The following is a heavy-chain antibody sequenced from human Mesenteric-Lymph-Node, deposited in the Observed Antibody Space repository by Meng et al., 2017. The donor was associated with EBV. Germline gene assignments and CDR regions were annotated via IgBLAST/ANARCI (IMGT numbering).Heavy chain of an antibody. J-gene: IGHJ5*02. Sequence: QVQLVQSGAEVKKPXXSXRVXCXASGGSFNSYALSWVRQAPGQGLEWMGGITLFFGSANYAHKFHDRVTISADESTSTAYMELSSLRSEDTAVYYCAISQHYTSFYWFDPWGQGTLVTVSS. CDR3: AISQHYTSFYWFDP. CDR2: ITLFFGSA. V-gene: IGHV1-69*12. CDR1: GGSFNSYA. D-gene: IGHD2-2*01.